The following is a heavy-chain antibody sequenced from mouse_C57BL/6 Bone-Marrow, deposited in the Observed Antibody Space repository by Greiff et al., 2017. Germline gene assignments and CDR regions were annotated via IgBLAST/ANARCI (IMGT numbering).Heavy chain of an antibody. D-gene: IGHD1-1*01. CDR2: IHPNSGST. CDR1: GYTFTSYW. J-gene: IGHJ3*01. V-gene: IGHV1-64*01. CDR3: ASPNYYGSSP. Sequence: QVHVKQPGAELVKPGASVKLSCKASGYTFTSYWMHWVKQRPGQGLEWIGMIHPNSGSTNYNEKFKSKATLTVDKSSSTAYMQLSSLTSEDSAVYYCASPNYYGSSPWGQGTLVTVSA.